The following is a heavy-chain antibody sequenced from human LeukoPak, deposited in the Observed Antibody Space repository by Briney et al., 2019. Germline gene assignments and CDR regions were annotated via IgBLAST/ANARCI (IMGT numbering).Heavy chain of an antibody. D-gene: IGHD3-22*01. CDR2: INHSGST. J-gene: IGHJ4*02. V-gene: IGHV4-34*01. CDR1: GGSFSGYY. CDR3: ARRYDSSGYTRSVPDY. Sequence: SETLSLTCAVYGGSFSGYYWSWIRQPPGKGLEWIGEINHSGSTNYNPSLKSRVTISVDTSKNQFSLKLSSVTAADTAVYYCARRYDSSGYTRSVPDYWGQGTLVTVSS.